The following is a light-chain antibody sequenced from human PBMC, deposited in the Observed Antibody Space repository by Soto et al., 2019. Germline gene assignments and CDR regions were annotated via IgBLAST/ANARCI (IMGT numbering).Light chain of an antibody. V-gene: IGKV3-20*01. Sequence: EIVLTQSPGTLSLSPGERATLSCRASQSVNSNYLAWYQQKPGQVPRPLIYGASIRAAGVPDRLSGSGSGTDFPLTISSLDPEDYSVYYFHKYRTSPHTFGHLTNLQIK. CDR1: QSVNSNY. CDR3: HKYRTSPHT. CDR2: GAS. J-gene: IGKJ2*01.